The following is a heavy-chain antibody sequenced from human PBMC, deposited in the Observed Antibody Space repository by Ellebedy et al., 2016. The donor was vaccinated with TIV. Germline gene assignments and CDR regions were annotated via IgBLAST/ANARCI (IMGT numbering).Heavy chain of an antibody. D-gene: IGHD6-19*01. CDR1: GFTFSSYW. V-gene: IGHV3-7*03. Sequence: GGSLRLSCAASGFTFSSYWMSWVRQAPGKGLEWVANIKQDGSEKYYVDSVKGRFTISRGDAKNSLYLQMNSLRAEDTAVYYCARDEGGGWYEYWGQGTLVTVSS. CDR2: IKQDGSEK. J-gene: IGHJ4*02. CDR3: ARDEGGGWYEY.